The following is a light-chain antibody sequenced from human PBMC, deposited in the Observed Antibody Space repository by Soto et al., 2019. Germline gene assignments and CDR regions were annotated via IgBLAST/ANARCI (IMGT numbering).Light chain of an antibody. CDR1: QSVDSY. V-gene: IGKV3-11*01. CDR3: QQRRNWPLT. J-gene: IGKJ4*01. CDR2: GIS. Sequence: EIVLTQSPATLSLSPGERATLSCGASQSVDSYLTWYQQKPGQAPRLLIYGISKRATGIPVRFSGSGSGTDFTLTISSLEPEDVAIYYCQQRRNWPLTFGGGTKVEIK.